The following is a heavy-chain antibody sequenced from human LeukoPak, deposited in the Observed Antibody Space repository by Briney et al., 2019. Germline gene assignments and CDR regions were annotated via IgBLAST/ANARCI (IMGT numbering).Heavy chain of an antibody. D-gene: IGHD6-6*01. V-gene: IGHV4-34*01. Sequence: PSETLSLTCAVYSGSFSGYYWSWIRQPPGKGLEWIGEINRSGSTNYNPSLKSRVTISVDTSKNQFSLKLTSVTAADTAMYYCARGIRSVAARYFNYWGRGTLVTVSS. CDR2: INRSGST. J-gene: IGHJ4*02. CDR3: ARGIRSVAARYFNY. CDR1: SGSFSGYY.